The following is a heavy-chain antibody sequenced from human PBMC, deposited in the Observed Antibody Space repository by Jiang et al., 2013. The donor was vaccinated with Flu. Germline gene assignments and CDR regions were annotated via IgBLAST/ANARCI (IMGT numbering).Heavy chain of an antibody. V-gene: IGHV3-23*04. CDR1: GFTFRNYA. Sequence: VQLVESGGGLMQTGGSLRLSCATSGFTFRNYAMNWVRQAPGKALEWVSVISGSGDHTDYAESVKGRFTISRDNSKNTVFLEMKSLSAEDTAVYYCAKDIGYLSPTSFDYWGQGNLV. J-gene: IGHJ4*02. D-gene: IGHD2-2*03. CDR3: AKDIGYLSPTSFDY. CDR2: ISGSGDHT.